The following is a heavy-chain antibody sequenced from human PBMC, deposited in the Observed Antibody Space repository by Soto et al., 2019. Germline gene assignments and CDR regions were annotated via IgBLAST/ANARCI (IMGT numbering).Heavy chain of an antibody. CDR3: ARHVGNYGDWAFEF. V-gene: IGHV4-39*01. Sequence: SETLSLTCTVSGGAVSSGSHYWVWIRQPPGKGLEWISSIIYSGRTYYNPSLKSRVTMSVDASKNHFSLNLRSVTVADTAVYCCARHVGNYGDWAFEFWGQGILVTVSS. CDR1: GGAVSSGSHY. J-gene: IGHJ4*02. D-gene: IGHD2-21*01. CDR2: IIYSGRT.